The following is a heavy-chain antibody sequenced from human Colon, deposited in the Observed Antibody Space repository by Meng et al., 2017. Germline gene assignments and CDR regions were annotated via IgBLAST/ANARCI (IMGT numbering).Heavy chain of an antibody. J-gene: IGHJ5*02. CDR1: GYSFRTYA. V-gene: IGHV7-4-1*02. Sequence: QVQLVQSGSELKKPGASVKVSCKASGYSFRTYAINWVRQAPGQGLQWMGWINMYTGDPSYVEGFAGRFVFSLDISVSTAYLQISSLKAEDTAVYFCVRHNGDSDFDPWGQGTLVTVSS. CDR2: INMYTGDP. D-gene: IGHD2-21*02. CDR3: VRHNGDSDFDP.